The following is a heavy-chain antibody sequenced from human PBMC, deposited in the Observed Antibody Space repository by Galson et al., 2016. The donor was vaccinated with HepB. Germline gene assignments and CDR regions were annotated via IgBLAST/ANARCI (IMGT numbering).Heavy chain of an antibody. J-gene: IGHJ4*02. CDR1: GFTFNNYA. CDR2: TRNRRNSFIT. V-gene: IGHV3-72*01. D-gene: IGHD5/OR15-5a*01. Sequence: SLRLSCAASGFTFNNYAMDWVRQATGKGLEWVGRTRNRRNSFITEYAASVRGRFTISRDDSKNSVYLQMNSLKTEDTAVYYCVRWVSGAADYWGQGALVTVSS. CDR3: VRWVSGAADY.